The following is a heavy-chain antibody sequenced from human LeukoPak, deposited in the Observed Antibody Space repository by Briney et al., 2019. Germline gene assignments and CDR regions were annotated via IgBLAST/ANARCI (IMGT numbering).Heavy chain of an antibody. D-gene: IGHD4-17*01. CDR2: INPNSGGT. J-gene: IGHJ4*02. V-gene: IGHV1-2*02. CDR1: GYTFTGYY. Sequence: GASVKVSCTASGYTFTGYYMHWVRQAPGQGLEWMGWINPNSGGTNYAQKFQGRVTMTRDTSISTAYMELSRLRSDDTAVYYCARDFSGLDYGDPGGYWGQGTLVTVSS. CDR3: ARDFSGLDYGDPGGY.